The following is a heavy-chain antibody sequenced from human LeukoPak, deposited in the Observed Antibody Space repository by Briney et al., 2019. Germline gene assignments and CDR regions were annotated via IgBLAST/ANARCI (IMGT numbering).Heavy chain of an antibody. J-gene: IGHJ3*02. Sequence: SVKVSCKASGGTFNSNAISWVRQAPGQGPEWMGGIIPISGTTNYAQNFQGRVTITADKSTSTAYMELSSLRSEDTAVYYCAGSSSWFDAFDMWGQGTKVTVSS. V-gene: IGHV1-69*06. CDR2: IIPISGTT. D-gene: IGHD6-13*01. CDR1: GGTFNSNA. CDR3: AGSSSWFDAFDM.